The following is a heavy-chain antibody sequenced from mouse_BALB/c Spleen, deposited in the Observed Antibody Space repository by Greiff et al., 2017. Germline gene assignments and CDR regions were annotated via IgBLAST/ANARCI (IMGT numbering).Heavy chain of an antibody. CDR2: FRNKANGYTT. CDR1: GFSFTDDY. V-gene: IGHV7-3*02. CDR3: ARSYLRLRPMDY. J-gene: IGHJ4*01. Sequence: EVKLVESGGGLVQPGGSLRLSCATSGFSFTDDYMWSVRQHPGKALVWLGFFRNKANGYTTEYSASVKGRFTISRDNSQSILYLQMNTLRAEDSATKDYARSYLRLRPMDYWGQGTSVTVSS. D-gene: IGHD1-2*01.